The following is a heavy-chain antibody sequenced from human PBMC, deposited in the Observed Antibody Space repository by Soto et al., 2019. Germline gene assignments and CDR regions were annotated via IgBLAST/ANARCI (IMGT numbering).Heavy chain of an antibody. V-gene: IGHV4-34*01. CDR2: INHSGST. CDR1: GGSFSGYY. J-gene: IGHJ4*02. CDR3: ARGPPGDSSSWYVNY. D-gene: IGHD6-13*01. Sequence: ASETLSLTCAVYGGSFSGYYWSWIRQPPGKGLEWIGEINHSGSTNYNPSLKSRVTISVDTSKNQFSLNLSSVTAADMAVYYCARGPPGDSSSWYVNYWGQGILVTVSS.